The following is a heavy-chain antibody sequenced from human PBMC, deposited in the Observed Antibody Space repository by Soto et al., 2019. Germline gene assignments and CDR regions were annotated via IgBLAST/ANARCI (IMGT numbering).Heavy chain of an antibody. Sequence: QVQLVESGGGVVQPGRSLRLSCAASGFTFSSNGTHWVRQAPGKGLEWVAVISYDGSNKYYADSVKGRFTISRDNSKNTLYLQMNSLRAEDTAVYYCEKDLDIGAGLFYYWGQGTLVTVSS. CDR2: ISYDGSNK. J-gene: IGHJ4*02. CDR3: EKDLDIGAGLFYY. V-gene: IGHV3-30*18. CDR1: GFTFSSNG. D-gene: IGHD5-12*01.